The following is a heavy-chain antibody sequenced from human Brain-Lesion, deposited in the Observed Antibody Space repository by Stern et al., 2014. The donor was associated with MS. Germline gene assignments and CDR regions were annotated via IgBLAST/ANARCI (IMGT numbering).Heavy chain of an antibody. J-gene: IGHJ4*02. D-gene: IGHD1-26*01. CDR1: GGSISSSTYY. CDR3: ARHDSVPRPSQLYSARDRGPGYFDY. Sequence: QVQLVQSGPGLVKPSETLSLTCTVSGGSISSSTYYWAWIRQPPGKGLEWIGNIYYSGFTYYNPSLKSRVIISVDMSKNPFSPNLSSVTAADTAIYYCARHDSVPRPSQLYSARDRGPGYFDYWGQGTLVTVSS. V-gene: IGHV4-39*01. CDR2: IYYSGFT.